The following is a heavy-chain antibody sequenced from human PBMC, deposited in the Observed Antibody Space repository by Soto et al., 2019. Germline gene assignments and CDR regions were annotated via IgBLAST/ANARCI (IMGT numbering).Heavy chain of an antibody. CDR3: ARDLYDSSGWASNDAFDI. D-gene: IGHD3-22*01. CDR1: GGSISSGGYY. CDR2: IYYSGST. Sequence: TSETLSLTCTVSGGSISSGGYYWSWIRQHPGKGLEWIGYIYYSGSTNYNPSLKSRVTISVDTSKNQFSLKLSSVTAADTAVYYCARDLYDSSGWASNDAFDIWGQGTMVTVSS. J-gene: IGHJ3*02. V-gene: IGHV4-61*08.